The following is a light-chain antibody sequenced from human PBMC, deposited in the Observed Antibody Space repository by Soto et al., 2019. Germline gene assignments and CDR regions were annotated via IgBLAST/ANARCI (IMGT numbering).Light chain of an antibody. CDR2: GNS. CDR1: SSNIGAGYE. Sequence: QSVLTQPPSVSGAPGQRVTMSCTGSSSNIGAGYEVHWYQQLPGTAPKLLIYGNSNRPSGVPDQFSGSKSGTSASLAITGLQAEDEADYYCQSYDSSLSGSVFGGGTKLTVL. J-gene: IGLJ2*01. CDR3: QSYDSSLSGSV. V-gene: IGLV1-40*01.